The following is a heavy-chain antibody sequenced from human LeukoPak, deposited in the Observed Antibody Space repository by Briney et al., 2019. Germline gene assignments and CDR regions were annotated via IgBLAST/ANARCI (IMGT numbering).Heavy chain of an antibody. J-gene: IGHJ4*02. Sequence: HPGGSLRLSCAASGFTFSGYGMHWVRQAPGKGLEWVAVISYDGSNKYYADSVKGRFTISRDNSKNTLYLQMNSLRAEDTAVYYCARDERVYYDSSGYQDYWGQGTLVTVSS. D-gene: IGHD3-22*01. CDR2: ISYDGSNK. CDR1: GFTFSGYG. CDR3: ARDERVYYDSSGYQDY. V-gene: IGHV3-30*03.